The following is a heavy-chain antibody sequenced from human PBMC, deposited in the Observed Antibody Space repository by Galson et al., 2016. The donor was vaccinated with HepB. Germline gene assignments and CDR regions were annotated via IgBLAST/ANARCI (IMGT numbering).Heavy chain of an antibody. J-gene: IGHJ5*02. Sequence: QSGAEVKKPGESLKISCKASGYSFATHWIGWVRQMPGKGLEWLGIIYPGDSDTRYSPSFRGQVTISADRSINTAYLQWSSLKASDTAMYYCVRDGTGEYDFWSGYPNNWFDPWGQGTLVTVSS. CDR2: IYPGDSDT. CDR3: VRDGTGEYDFWSGYPNNWFDP. V-gene: IGHV5-51*01. CDR1: GYSFATHW. D-gene: IGHD3-3*01.